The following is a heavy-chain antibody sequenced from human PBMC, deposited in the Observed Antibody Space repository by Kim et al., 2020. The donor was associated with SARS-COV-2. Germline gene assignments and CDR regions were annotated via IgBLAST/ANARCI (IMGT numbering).Heavy chain of an antibody. J-gene: IGHJ3*02. CDR1: GFTFGSYC. CDR3: AKDLNQYYDSSGYYPDAFDI. Sequence: GGSLRLSCAASGFTFGSYCMHWVRQAPGKGLEWVAVISYDGSNEYSADSVKGRFTISRDNSKNKLYLQMNSLRAEDTAVYYCAKDLNQYYDSSGYYPDAFDICGRGTMVTAAS. D-gene: IGHD3-22*01. V-gene: IGHV3-30*18. CDR2: ISYDGSNE.